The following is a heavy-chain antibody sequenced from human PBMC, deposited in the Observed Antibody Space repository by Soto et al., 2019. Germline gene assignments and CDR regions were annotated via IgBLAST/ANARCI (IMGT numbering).Heavy chain of an antibody. CDR3: ARAVGPFDY. Sequence: QVQLVESGGGVVQPGRSLRLSCAASGFTFSTYGMHWVRQAPGMGLEWVAVIWYDGSHKDYADSVKGRFTISRDNSKNTLYLQMNSLRVEDTAVYYCARAVGPFDYWGQGILVTVSS. CDR1: GFTFSTYG. J-gene: IGHJ4*02. V-gene: IGHV3-33*01. CDR2: IWYDGSHK. D-gene: IGHD1-26*01.